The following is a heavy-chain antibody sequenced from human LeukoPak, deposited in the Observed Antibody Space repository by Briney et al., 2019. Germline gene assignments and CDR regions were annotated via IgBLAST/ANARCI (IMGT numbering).Heavy chain of an antibody. V-gene: IGHV3-7*01. D-gene: IGHD3-22*01. CDR2: IKLDGSEE. CDR1: GFTFSSYW. Sequence: GGSLRLSCAASGFTFSSYWMSWVRQAPGKGLGWVASIKLDGSEENYVDSVKGRFTISRDNAKNSLYLQLNSLRAEDTAVFYCARLDYYDSSGRYYYGMDVWGQGTTVTVSS. CDR3: ARLDYYDSSGRYYYGMDV. J-gene: IGHJ6*02.